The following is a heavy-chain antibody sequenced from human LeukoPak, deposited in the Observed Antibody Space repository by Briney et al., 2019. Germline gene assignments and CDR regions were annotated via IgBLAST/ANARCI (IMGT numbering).Heavy chain of an antibody. CDR2: ISGSGGST. D-gene: IGHD6-19*01. V-gene: IGHV3-23*01. CDR3: AKRQQYSSGWCFDY. Sequence: GGSLRLSCAASGFTFSSYGMSWVRQAPGKGLEWVSAISGSGGSTYYADSVKGRFTISRDNSKNTLYLQMNSLRAEDTAVYYCAKRQQYSSGWCFDYWGQGTLVTVSS. J-gene: IGHJ4*02. CDR1: GFTFSSYG.